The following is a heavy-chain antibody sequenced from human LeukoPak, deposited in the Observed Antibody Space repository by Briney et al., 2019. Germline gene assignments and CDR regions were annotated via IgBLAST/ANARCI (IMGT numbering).Heavy chain of an antibody. V-gene: IGHV3-30*02. CDR2: IRYDGSNK. J-gene: IGHJ3*02. D-gene: IGHD6-6*01. Sequence: GRSLRLSCAASGFTFSSYGMHWVRQAPGKGLEWVSFIRYDGSNKYYAECVKGSLTIYRDNSKNTLYLQMNSLRAEDTAVYYCAKDLSPGWGAALTNAFDIWGQGTMVTVSS. CDR3: AKDLSPGWGAALTNAFDI. CDR1: GFTFSSYG.